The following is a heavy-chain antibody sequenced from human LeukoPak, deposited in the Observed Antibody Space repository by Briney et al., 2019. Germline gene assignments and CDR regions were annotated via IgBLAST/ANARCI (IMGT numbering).Heavy chain of an antibody. D-gene: IGHD5-18*01. J-gene: IGHJ4*02. CDR2: IKKDGSEK. V-gene: IGHV3-7*01. CDR3: ARHLSGVTGYTYGRGIDY. Sequence: GGSLGLSCAASGFTFSSYWMSWVRQAPGKGVEWVANIKKDGSEKYYVDSVKGRFTISRDNAKKSLYLQMNSLRAKDTAVYYCARHLSGVTGYTYGRGIDYWGQGTLVTVSS. CDR1: GFTFSSYW.